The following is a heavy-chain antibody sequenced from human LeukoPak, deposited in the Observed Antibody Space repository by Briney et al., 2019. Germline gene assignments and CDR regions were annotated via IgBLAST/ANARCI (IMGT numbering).Heavy chain of an antibody. D-gene: IGHD2-15*01. CDR1: GHSFTSYW. CDR3: ASSSVYCSGGSCYWGY. Sequence: GESLKISCKGSGHSFTSYWIGWVRQMPGKGLEWMGIIYPGDSDTRYSPSFQGQVTISADKSISTAYLQWSSLKASDTAMYYCASSSVYCSGGSCYWGYWGQGTLVTVSS. V-gene: IGHV5-51*01. CDR2: IYPGDSDT. J-gene: IGHJ4*02.